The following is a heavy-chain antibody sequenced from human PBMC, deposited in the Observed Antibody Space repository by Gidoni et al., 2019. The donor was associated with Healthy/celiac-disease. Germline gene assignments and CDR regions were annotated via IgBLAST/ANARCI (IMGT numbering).Heavy chain of an antibody. J-gene: IGHJ4*02. Sequence: EVQLLESGGGLVQPGGSLRLSCAASGFTFSSYSMNWVRQAPGKGLEWVSYIRSSSSTIYYADSVKGRFTIARDNAKNSLYLQMNSRRDEDTAVYYCARDFSPTRWYFDYWGKGTLVTVSS. D-gene: IGHD2-15*01. CDR1: GFTFSSYS. V-gene: IGHV3-48*02. CDR3: ARDFSPTRWYFDY. CDR2: IRSSSSTI.